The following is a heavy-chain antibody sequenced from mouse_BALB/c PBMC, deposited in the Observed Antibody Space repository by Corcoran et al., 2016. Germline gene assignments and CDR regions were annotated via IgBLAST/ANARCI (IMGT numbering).Heavy chain of an antibody. CDR3: ATTNWGFAY. CDR2: INTYTGEP. Sequence: QIQLVQSGPELKKPGETVKISCKASGYTFTNYGMNWVKQAPGKGLKWMGWINTYTGEPTYADDFKGRFAFSLETSASTAYLQINNLKNEDTATYFCATTNWGFAYWGQGTLVTVSA. J-gene: IGHJ3*01. D-gene: IGHD4-1*01. CDR1: GYTFTNYG. V-gene: IGHV9-3-1*01.